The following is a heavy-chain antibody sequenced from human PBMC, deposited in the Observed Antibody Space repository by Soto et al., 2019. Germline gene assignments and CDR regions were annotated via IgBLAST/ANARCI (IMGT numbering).Heavy chain of an antibody. D-gene: IGHD4-17*01. CDR3: ARDDPIHDYGDPFDY. J-gene: IGHJ4*02. CDR1: GYTFTSYG. CDR2: ISAYNGNT. Sequence: QVQLVQSGAEVKKPGASVKVSCKASGYTFTSYGISWVRQAPGQGLEWMGWISAYNGNTNYAQKLQGRVTMTTDTSTSTAYMELRGLRSDDTAVYYCARDDPIHDYGDPFDYWGQGTLVTVSS. V-gene: IGHV1-18*01.